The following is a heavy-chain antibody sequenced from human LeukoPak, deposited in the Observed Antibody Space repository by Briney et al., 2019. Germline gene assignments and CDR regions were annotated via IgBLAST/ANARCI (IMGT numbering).Heavy chain of an antibody. V-gene: IGHV3-30*04. D-gene: IGHD1-26*01. Sequence: GGALRLSCGASGFTFSTYAIHWVRQAPGKGVEWVALISDDGRQKQYADSEKGQFTISRDNSKQTLYVELNSLGGEDPALYVCATGAVGGARKYYFDCRGQGAL. J-gene: IGHJ4*02. CDR1: GFTFSTYA. CDR2: ISDDGRQK. CDR3: ATGAVGGARKYYFDC.